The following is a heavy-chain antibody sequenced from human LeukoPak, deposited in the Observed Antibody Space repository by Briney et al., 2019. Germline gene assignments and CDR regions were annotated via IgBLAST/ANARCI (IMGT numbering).Heavy chain of an antibody. Sequence: SETLSLTCTVSGGSISSRNYYWSWIRQHPGKGLEWIGYIFHSESTYYNPSLKSRVTISLDASKNQFSLNLSSVTAADTAVYYCARVKASSTSWTFDQWGQGALVTVSS. J-gene: IGHJ4*02. CDR2: IFHSEST. D-gene: IGHD2-2*01. CDR1: GGSISSRNYY. CDR3: ARVKASSTSWTFDQ. V-gene: IGHV4-31*03.